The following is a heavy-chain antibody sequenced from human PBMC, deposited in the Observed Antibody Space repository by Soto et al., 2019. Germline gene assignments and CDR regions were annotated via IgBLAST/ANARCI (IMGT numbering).Heavy chain of an antibody. D-gene: IGHD2-2*01. J-gene: IGHJ5*02. CDR3: ARDCASPSCGSSSRRRGGWFAP. V-gene: IGHV1-18*01. Sequence: QVQLVQSGAEVKRPGASVKVSCKASGYTFSNHAISWLRQAPGQGPEWMGWINPDNANTRYGEKVQGRVTMTTDTSSTVYMELTGLTSDDTAVYYCARDCASPSCGSSSRRRGGWFAPWGQGSLVTAS. CDR1: GYTFSNHA. CDR2: INPDNANT.